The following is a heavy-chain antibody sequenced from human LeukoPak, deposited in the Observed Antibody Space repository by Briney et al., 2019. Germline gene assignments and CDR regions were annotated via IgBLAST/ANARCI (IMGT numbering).Heavy chain of an antibody. CDR1: GYTLTGYY. Sequence: GASVKVSCKASGYTLTGYYMHWVRQAPGQGLEWMGWINPNSGGTNHAQKFQGRVTMTRDTSISTACMELSRLRSDDTAVYYCARSRQWLVNGMDVWGQGTTVTVSS. D-gene: IGHD6-19*01. V-gene: IGHV1-2*02. CDR3: ARSRQWLVNGMDV. CDR2: INPNSGGT. J-gene: IGHJ6*01.